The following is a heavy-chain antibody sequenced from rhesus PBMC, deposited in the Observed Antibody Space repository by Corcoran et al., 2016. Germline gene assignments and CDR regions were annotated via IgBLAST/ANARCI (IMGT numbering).Heavy chain of an antibody. CDR2: IYGSGGST. Sequence: QVQLQESGPGLVKPSETLSLTCTVSGGSISDSYSWSWIRQPPGKGLEWMGRIYGSGGSTNYNPSLKSRVTISRDTSKNQFSLKLSSVTAADTAVYYCARDPYGYSYGHWGQGVLVTVSS. V-gene: IGHV4-160*01. CDR1: GGSISDSYS. CDR3: ARDPYGYSYGH. D-gene: IGHD5-36*01. J-gene: IGHJ4*01.